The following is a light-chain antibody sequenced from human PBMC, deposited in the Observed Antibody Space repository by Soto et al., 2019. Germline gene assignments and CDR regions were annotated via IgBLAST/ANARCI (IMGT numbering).Light chain of an antibody. CDR3: QQRSDWALT. J-gene: IGKJ4*01. V-gene: IGKV3-11*01. CDR2: DAS. CDR1: ESVRSY. Sequence: EIVLTQSPATLSLSPGERATLSCRASESVRSYLAWYQQKPGQAPRLLIYDASDRAAGIPARFSGSGSGTDYTLTISSLEPEDSAGYFCQQRSDWALTFGGGTKVEIK.